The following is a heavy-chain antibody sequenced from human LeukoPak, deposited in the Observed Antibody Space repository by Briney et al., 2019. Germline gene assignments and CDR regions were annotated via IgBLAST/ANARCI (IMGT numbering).Heavy chain of an antibody. CDR3: ARAVRSYWRGFDY. V-gene: IGHV3-48*04. D-gene: IGHD3-3*01. CDR2: ISSSDSTL. J-gene: IGHJ4*02. Sequence: GGSLRLSCAASGFTFSSYSMTWVRQAPGRGLEGVSYISSSDSTLYYADSVKGRVTISRDNAKNTLYLQMGRLRAEDMAVYYCARAVRSYWRGFDYWGQGPLVTVPS. CDR1: GFTFSSYS.